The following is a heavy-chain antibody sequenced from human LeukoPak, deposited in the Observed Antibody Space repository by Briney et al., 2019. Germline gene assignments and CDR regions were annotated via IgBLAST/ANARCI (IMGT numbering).Heavy chain of an antibody. CDR2: ISAYNGNT. Sequence: ASVKVSCKASGYTFTSYGISWVRQAPGQGLEWMGWISAYNGNTNYAQKLQGRVTMTTDTSTSTAYMELRSLRSDDMAVYYCARGYSVWSGYPDAFDIWGQGTMVTVSS. D-gene: IGHD3-3*01. CDR1: GYTFTSYG. CDR3: ARGYSVWSGYPDAFDI. V-gene: IGHV1-18*03. J-gene: IGHJ3*02.